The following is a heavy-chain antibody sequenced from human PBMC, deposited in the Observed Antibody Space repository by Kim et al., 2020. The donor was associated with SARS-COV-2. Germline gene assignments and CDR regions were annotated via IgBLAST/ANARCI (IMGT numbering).Heavy chain of an antibody. CDR2: INTDGSST. J-gene: IGHJ4*02. V-gene: IGHV3-74*01. D-gene: IGHD3-10*01. CDR1: GFSFSTYW. Sequence: GGSLRLSCAASGFSFSTYWMHWVRQAPGEGLEWVSRINTDGSSTGYADSVKGRFTISRDNAKNTLYLQMNSLRADDAAVYYCVSPLWGVRGVTGLGYWGQGTLVTVSS. CDR3: VSPLWGVRGVTGLGY.